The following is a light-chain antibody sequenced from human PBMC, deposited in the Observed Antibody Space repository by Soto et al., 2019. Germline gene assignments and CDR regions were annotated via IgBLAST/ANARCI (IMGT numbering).Light chain of an antibody. CDR1: SSDVGGYNY. CDR3: NSYTGSSTLV. V-gene: IGLV2-14*03. CDR2: DVS. Sequence: QSVLTQPASVSGSPGQSITISCTGTSSDVGGYNYVSWYQHHPGKAPKLMIYDVSNRPSGVSNRFSGSKSGNTASLTISGLQAEDEADYYCNSYTGSSTLVFGTGTKLTVL. J-gene: IGLJ1*01.